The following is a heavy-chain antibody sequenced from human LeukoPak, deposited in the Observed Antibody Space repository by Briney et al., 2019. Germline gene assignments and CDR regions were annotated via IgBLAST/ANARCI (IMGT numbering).Heavy chain of an antibody. D-gene: IGHD6-19*01. Sequence: GRSLRLSCAASGFIFNNYGMHWVRQAPGKGLEWVAVIWYDGSRRYYADSVKGRFTISRDNSKNTLYLQIDSLRAEDTAAYYCAKGEWLDNWGQGTLVTVSS. CDR3: AKGEWLDN. V-gene: IGHV3-33*06. CDR2: IWYDGSRR. J-gene: IGHJ4*02. CDR1: GFIFNNYG.